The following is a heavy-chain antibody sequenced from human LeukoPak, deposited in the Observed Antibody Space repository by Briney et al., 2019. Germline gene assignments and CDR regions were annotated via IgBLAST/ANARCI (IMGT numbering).Heavy chain of an antibody. D-gene: IGHD3-3*01. CDR3: ARVLRFLEWFDY. Sequence: PGGSLRLSCAASGFTFSNYAMSWVRQAPGKGLEWVANIKQDGSEKYYVDSVKGRFTISRDNAKNSLYLQMNSLRAEDTAVYYCARVLRFLEWFDYWGQGTLVTVSS. J-gene: IGHJ5*01. CDR2: IKQDGSEK. V-gene: IGHV3-7*01. CDR1: GFTFSNYA.